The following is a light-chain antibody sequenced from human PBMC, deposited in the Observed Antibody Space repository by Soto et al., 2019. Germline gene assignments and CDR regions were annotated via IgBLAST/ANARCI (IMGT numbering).Light chain of an antibody. J-gene: IGLJ1*01. CDR3: SSYTSSSTYV. CDR1: SSDVGGYNY. V-gene: IGLV2-14*01. CDR2: DVS. Sequence: QSALTQPASVSGSPGQSITISCTGTSSDVGGYNYVSWYQQHPGKAPKLMIYDVSNRPPGVSNRFSGSKSGNTASLTISGLQAEDAADYYCSSYTSSSTYVFGTGTKLTVL.